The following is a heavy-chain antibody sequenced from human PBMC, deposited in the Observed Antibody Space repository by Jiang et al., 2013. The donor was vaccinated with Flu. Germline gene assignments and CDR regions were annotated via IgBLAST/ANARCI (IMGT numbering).Heavy chain of an antibody. V-gene: IGHV1-2*02. Sequence: SGAEVKKPGASVKVSCKASGYSFPNYYIYWVRQAPGQGLQWVGWINPNSGGTNYAQQFQGRVAMTTDTSMNLAYMELSRLRSDDTAIYYCAREFDSGRYHRYYQYMGDWGKGTTVIVSS. CDR2: INPNSGGT. J-gene: IGHJ6*03. CDR1: GYSFPNYY. CDR3: AREFDSGRYHRYYQYMGD. D-gene: IGHD6-19*01.